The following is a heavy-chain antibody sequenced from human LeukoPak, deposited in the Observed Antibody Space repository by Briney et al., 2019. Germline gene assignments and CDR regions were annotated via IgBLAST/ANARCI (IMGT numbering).Heavy chain of an antibody. CDR2: IFYSGNT. V-gene: IGHV4-30-4*02. Sequence: SETLSLTCTVSGGSISCGDYYWSWIRQPPGKGLKWIGYIFYSGNTYYNPSLKSRVPISVDTSKNRFSLKLSSVTAADTAVYYCARAQYDYVWGSYYYWGQGTLVTVSS. D-gene: IGHD3-16*01. J-gene: IGHJ4*02. CDR3: ARAQYDYVWGSYYY. CDR1: GGSISCGDYY.